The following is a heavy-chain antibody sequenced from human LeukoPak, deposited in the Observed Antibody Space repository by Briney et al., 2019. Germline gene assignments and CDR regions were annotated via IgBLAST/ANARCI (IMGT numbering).Heavy chain of an antibody. CDR3: ARAGVERITMIVSYDY. CDR2: MNPNSGNT. V-gene: IGHV1-8*01. Sequence: ASVKVSCKASGYTFTSYDINWVRQATGQGLEWMGWMNPNSGNTGYAQKFQGRVTMTTDTSTSTAYMELRSLRSDDTAVYYCARAGVERITMIVSYDYWGQGTLVTVSS. J-gene: IGHJ4*02. CDR1: GYTFTSYD. D-gene: IGHD3-22*01.